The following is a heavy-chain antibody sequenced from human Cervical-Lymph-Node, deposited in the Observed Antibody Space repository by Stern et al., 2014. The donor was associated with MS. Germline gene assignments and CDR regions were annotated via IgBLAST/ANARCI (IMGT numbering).Heavy chain of an antibody. V-gene: IGHV3-7*01. CDR1: GFTFNSYW. CDR3: AGSIAPRRFDY. D-gene: IGHD6-6*01. Sequence: EVQLVESGGGLVQPGGSLRLSCAASGFTFNSYWMSWVRQAPGKGLEWVANIKQDGSEKYSVDFVKGRFTISRDNAKNSLYLQMNSLRAEDTAVYYCAGSIAPRRFDYWGQGALVTVSS. J-gene: IGHJ4*02. CDR2: IKQDGSEK.